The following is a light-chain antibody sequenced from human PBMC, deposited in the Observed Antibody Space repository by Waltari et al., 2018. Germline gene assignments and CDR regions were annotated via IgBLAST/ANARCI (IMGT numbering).Light chain of an antibody. CDR2: DAS. Sequence: IHLTQSPSSLSASVGDRVTITCQASQDISNYLNWYQQKPGKAPKLLIHDASKLETGVPPRFSGSQSGTCFTLTISGLQPEDIGRYYCQRYDNLPIFAFGPGTKVEI. V-gene: IGKV1-33*01. CDR1: QDISNY. J-gene: IGKJ3*01. CDR3: QRYDNLPIFA.